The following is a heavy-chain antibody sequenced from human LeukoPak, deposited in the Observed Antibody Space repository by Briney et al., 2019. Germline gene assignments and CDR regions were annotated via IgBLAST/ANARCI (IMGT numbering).Heavy chain of an antibody. D-gene: IGHD6-19*01. CDR3: ARLGYASAWSYWYFDL. CDR1: GFTFNTVW. J-gene: IGHJ2*01. Sequence: AGGSLRLSCAASGFTFNTVWMTWVRQAPGKGLEWVANIKGDGSEKSYADSVRGRFTISRDNAQNSLFLQMNMLRVEDTAIHYCARLGYASAWSYWYFDLWGRGTLVTVSS. CDR2: IKGDGSEK. V-gene: IGHV3-7*01.